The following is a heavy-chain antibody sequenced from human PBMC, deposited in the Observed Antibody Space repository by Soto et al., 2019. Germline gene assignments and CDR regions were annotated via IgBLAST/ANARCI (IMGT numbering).Heavy chain of an antibody. Sequence: QVQLVQSGAEVKKPGASLKVSCKASGYTFTSYGISWVRQAPGQGLEWLGWISAYNGNTNYAQKLQGRVTMTTDTSTSTAYMELRSLRSDDTAVYYCARDSLRAVAGTGGRDIWGQGTMVTVSS. CDR1: GYTFTSYG. CDR2: ISAYNGNT. J-gene: IGHJ3*02. D-gene: IGHD6-19*01. CDR3: ARDSLRAVAGTGGRDI. V-gene: IGHV1-18*01.